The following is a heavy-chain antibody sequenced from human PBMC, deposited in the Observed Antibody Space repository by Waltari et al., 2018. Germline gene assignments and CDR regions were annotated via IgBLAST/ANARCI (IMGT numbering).Heavy chain of an antibody. V-gene: IGHV3-9*01. CDR3: AKAIRGLRLGELSPYLDY. Sequence: EVQLVESGGGLVQPGRSLRLSCAASGFTFDDHAMPWARQAPGKGLEWVSGISWNSGSIGYADSVKGRFTISRDNAKNSLYLQMNSLRAEDTALYYCAKAIRGLRLGELSPYLDYWGQGTLVTVSS. CDR1: GFTFDDHA. CDR2: ISWNSGSI. J-gene: IGHJ4*02. D-gene: IGHD3-16*02.